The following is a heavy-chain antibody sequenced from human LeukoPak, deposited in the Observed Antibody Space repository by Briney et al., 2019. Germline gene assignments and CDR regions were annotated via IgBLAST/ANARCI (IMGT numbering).Heavy chain of an antibody. J-gene: IGHJ6*02. CDR1: GYTFTSHA. Sequence: GASVKVSCKASGYTFTSHAMHWVRQAPGQRLEWMGWINAGNGNTKYSQKFQGRVTITRDTSASTAYMELSSLRSEDTAVYYCARDLGDVGYYYYGMDVWGQGTTVTVSS. D-gene: IGHD3-16*01. CDR2: INAGNGNT. CDR3: ARDLGDVGYYYYGMDV. V-gene: IGHV1-3*01.